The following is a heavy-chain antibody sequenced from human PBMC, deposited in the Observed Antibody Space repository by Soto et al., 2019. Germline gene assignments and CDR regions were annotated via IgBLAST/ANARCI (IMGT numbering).Heavy chain of an antibody. V-gene: IGHV1-3*01. CDR3: ATAYSSGRAFDN. Sequence: QVQLVQSGAEVKKPGASVKVSCKASGYTFTSYAIHWVRQAPGQRLEWMGWINGGNGDTKYSEEFQGRVTITRDTSASTAYMELSTLRPEDTAVYYCATAYSSGRAFDNWGQGTLVTVSS. D-gene: IGHD6-25*01. CDR1: GYTFTSYA. J-gene: IGHJ4*02. CDR2: INGGNGDT.